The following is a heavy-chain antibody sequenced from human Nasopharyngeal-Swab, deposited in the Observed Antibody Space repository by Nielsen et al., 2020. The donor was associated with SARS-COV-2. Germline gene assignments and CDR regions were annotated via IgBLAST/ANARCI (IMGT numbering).Heavy chain of an antibody. Sequence: GESLKISCAASGFTFSSFAMSWVSQAPGKGLEWVSAISGSGGSTYYADSVKGRFTISRDNSKNTLYLQMNSLSAEDTAVYYCAKDLVTVTTPSDYWGQGTLFTVSS. CDR1: GFTFSSFA. CDR3: AKDLVTVTTPSDY. D-gene: IGHD4-17*01. V-gene: IGHV3-23*01. J-gene: IGHJ4*02. CDR2: ISGSGGST.